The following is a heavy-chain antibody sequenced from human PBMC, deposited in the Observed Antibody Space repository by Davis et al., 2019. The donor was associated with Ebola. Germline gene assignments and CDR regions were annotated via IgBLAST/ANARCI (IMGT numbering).Heavy chain of an antibody. CDR1: GYTFTNYY. Sequence: AASVKVSCKASGYTFTNYYMHWVRQAPGQGLEWMGMINPNDGRTIYAQKFQGRVTVTRDTSTTTVYMDLSSLRAEDTAVYYCAKIGQFLEWSRSPVSDAFDIWGQGTMVTVSS. D-gene: IGHD3-3*01. CDR2: INPNDGRT. J-gene: IGHJ3*02. CDR3: AKIGQFLEWSRSPVSDAFDI. V-gene: IGHV1-46*01.